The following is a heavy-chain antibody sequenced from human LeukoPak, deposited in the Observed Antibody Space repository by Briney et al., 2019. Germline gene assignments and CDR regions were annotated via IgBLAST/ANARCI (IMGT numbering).Heavy chain of an antibody. CDR2: IYYSGST. J-gene: IGHJ4*02. CDR1: GGSVSSGSYY. V-gene: IGHV4-61*01. CDR3: ARVVTGTHFDY. D-gene: IGHD1-20*01. Sequence: SETLSLTCTVSGGSVSSGSYYWSWIRQPPGKGLEWVGYIYYSGSTNYNPSLKSRVTISVDTSKNQFSLKLSSVTAAGTAVYYCARVVTGTHFDYWGQGTLVTVSS.